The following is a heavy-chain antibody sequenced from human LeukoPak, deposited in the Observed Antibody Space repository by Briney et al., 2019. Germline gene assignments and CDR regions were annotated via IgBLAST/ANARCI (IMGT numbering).Heavy chain of an antibody. D-gene: IGHD3-3*01. CDR1: GGSISSYY. CDR3: ARNIGQYYDFWSGYPAPYFYYYYMDV. CDR2: IYYSGST. V-gene: IGHV4-59*01. J-gene: IGHJ6*03. Sequence: PSETLSLTCTVSGGSISSYYWSWIRQPPGKGLEWIGYIYYSGSTNYNPSLKSRVTISVDTSKNQFSLKLSSVTAADTAVYYCARNIGQYYDFWSGYPAPYFYYYYMDVRGKGTTVTVSS.